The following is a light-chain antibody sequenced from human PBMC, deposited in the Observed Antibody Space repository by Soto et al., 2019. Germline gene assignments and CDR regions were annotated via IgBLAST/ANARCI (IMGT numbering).Light chain of an antibody. CDR2: HAS. Sequence: IVMTQSPTSLSVSPGEGATLSCRASQSVSSSLAWYQQKPGQTPRLLIFHASTRATGIPARFSGSGSGTDFTLTISSLQSEDFAIYYCQQYIDWPRTFGQGTQLEIK. V-gene: IGKV3-15*01. CDR3: QQYIDWPRT. J-gene: IGKJ2*02. CDR1: QSVSSS.